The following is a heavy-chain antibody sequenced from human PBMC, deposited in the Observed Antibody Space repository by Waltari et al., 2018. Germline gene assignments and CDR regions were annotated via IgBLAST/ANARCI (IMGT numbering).Heavy chain of an antibody. CDR1: GCTFGNSD. Sequence: EVQLLESGGGLVQPGGSLRLSCAASGCTFGNSDLSWVRQAPGKGLEWISGISGSSSSTYDADSVKGRFTISRDNSKNTLYLQMNSLRVEDTAVYFCAKVEGGIVTRYYALDIWGQGTMVTVSS. V-gene: IGHV3-23*01. J-gene: IGHJ3*02. D-gene: IGHD3-16*02. CDR3: AKVEGGIVTRYYALDI. CDR2: ISGSSSST.